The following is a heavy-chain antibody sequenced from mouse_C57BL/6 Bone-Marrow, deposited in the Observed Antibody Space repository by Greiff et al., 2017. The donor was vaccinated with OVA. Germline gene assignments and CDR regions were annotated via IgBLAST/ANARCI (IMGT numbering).Heavy chain of an antibody. Sequence: DVKLVESGGGLVKPGGSLKLSCAASGFTFSDYGMHWVRQAPEKGLEWVAYISSGSSTNYYADTVKGRFTISRDNAKNTLFLQMTRLRSEDTAMYYCARRWLRGFAYWGQGTLVTVSA. CDR2: ISSGSSTN. D-gene: IGHD2-2*01. V-gene: IGHV5-17*01. CDR3: ARRWLRGFAY. J-gene: IGHJ3*01. CDR1: GFTFSDYG.